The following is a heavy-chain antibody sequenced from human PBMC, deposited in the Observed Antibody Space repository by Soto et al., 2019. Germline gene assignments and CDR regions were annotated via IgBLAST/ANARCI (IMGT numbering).Heavy chain of an antibody. CDR3: ARDPQRRDGYNFDS. V-gene: IGHV3-23*01. CDR2: ISDSGISI. Sequence: EEQLLESGGGLIQPGGSLRLSCAASGFAFYNYAMAWVRQAPGKGLEWVSGISDSGISIYYTDSVKGRFTISRDNAKKVLFLQMNSLRAEDTAVYYCARDPQRRDGYNFDSWGRGTLVTVSS. CDR1: GFAFYNYA. J-gene: IGHJ4*02. D-gene: IGHD5-12*01.